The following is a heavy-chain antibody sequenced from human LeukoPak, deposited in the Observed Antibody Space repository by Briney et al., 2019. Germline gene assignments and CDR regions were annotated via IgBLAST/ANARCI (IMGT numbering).Heavy chain of an antibody. J-gene: IGHJ3*02. CDR2: IYYSGST. Sequence: SETLSLTCAVSGGSISSSNWWSWVRQPPGKGLEWIGSIYYSGSTYYNPSLKSRVTISVDTSKNQFSLKLSSVTAADTAVYYCARDPSYYYDSSGYYFSDAFDIWGQGTMVTVSS. CDR3: ARDPSYYYDSSGYYFSDAFDI. V-gene: IGHV4-4*02. D-gene: IGHD3-22*01. CDR1: GGSISSSNW.